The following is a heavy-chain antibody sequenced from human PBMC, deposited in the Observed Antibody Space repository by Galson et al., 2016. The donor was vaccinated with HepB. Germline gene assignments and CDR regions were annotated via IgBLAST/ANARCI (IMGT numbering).Heavy chain of an antibody. D-gene: IGHD1-26*01. Sequence: SLRLSCAASGFSFSDYYMSWIRQAPGKGLEWVSSISGSGGSTYYAVSVKGRFTISRDNSKNTLYLQMNSLRAEDTAVYYCARGDIVGAIFDYWGQGTLVTVSS. CDR1: GFSFSDYY. CDR3: ARGDIVGAIFDY. J-gene: IGHJ4*02. CDR2: ISGSGGST. V-gene: IGHV3-23*01.